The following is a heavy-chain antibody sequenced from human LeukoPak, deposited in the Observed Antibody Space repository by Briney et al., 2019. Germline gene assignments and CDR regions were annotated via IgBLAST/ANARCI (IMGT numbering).Heavy chain of an antibody. CDR3: VKDRPDWTFDY. D-gene: IGHD1-1*01. V-gene: IGHV3-30*02. J-gene: IGHJ4*02. Sequence: PGGSLRLSCAASGFTFSSYGIHWVRQAPGKGLEWVTFIGYDGSKKYYADSVKGRFTISRDNSKNTLYLQMNSLRAEDTAVYYCVKDRPDWTFDYWGQGTLVTVSS. CDR2: IGYDGSKK. CDR1: GFTFSSYG.